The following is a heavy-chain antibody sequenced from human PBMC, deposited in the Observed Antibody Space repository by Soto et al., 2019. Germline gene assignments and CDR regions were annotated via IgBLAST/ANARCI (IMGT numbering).Heavy chain of an antibody. CDR1: GYTFTSYG. D-gene: IGHD3-10*01. Sequence: ASVKVSCKASGYTFTSYGISWVRQAPGQGLEWMGWISAYNGNTNYAQKLQGRVTMTTDTSTSTAYMELRSLRSDDMAVYYCARDGGHYGSGSYYNGGYYYYGMDVWGQGTTVTVSS. V-gene: IGHV1-18*03. J-gene: IGHJ6*02. CDR2: ISAYNGNT. CDR3: ARDGGHYGSGSYYNGGYYYYGMDV.